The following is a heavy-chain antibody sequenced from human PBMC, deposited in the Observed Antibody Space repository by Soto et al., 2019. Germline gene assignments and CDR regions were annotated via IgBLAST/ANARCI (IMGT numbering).Heavy chain of an antibody. Sequence: QVQLVQSGAEVKKPGASVKVSCKASGYTFTSYGISWVRQAPGQGLEWMGWISAYNGNTNYAQKLQGRVTMTTDTSTSTAYMELRSLRSDDTAVYYCARWVGGYCSSTSCPLFDPWGQGTLVTVSS. D-gene: IGHD2-2*01. CDR3: ARWVGGYCSSTSCPLFDP. V-gene: IGHV1-18*01. CDR1: GYTFTSYG. J-gene: IGHJ5*02. CDR2: ISAYNGNT.